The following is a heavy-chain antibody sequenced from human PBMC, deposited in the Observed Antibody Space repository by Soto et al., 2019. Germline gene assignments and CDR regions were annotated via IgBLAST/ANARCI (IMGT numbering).Heavy chain of an antibody. CDR1: GGTFSSYA. J-gene: IGHJ4*02. D-gene: IGHD3-22*01. V-gene: IGHV1-69*06. CDR3: ARDYYDSSGYYQYHFNY. Sequence: QVQLVQSGAEVKKPGSSVKVSCKASGGTFSSYAISWVRQAPGQGLEWMGGIIPIFGTANYAQKFQGRVTIPADKSTSTAYMELSSLRSEDTAVYYCARDYYDSSGYYQYHFNYWGQGTLVTVSS. CDR2: IIPIFGTA.